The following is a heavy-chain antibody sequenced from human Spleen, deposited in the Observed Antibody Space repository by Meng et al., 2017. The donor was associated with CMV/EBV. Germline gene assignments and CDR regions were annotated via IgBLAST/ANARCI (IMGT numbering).Heavy chain of an antibody. CDR3: ARAGGLDYYYYGMDV. CDR2: IYSGGST. J-gene: IGHJ6*02. D-gene: IGHD3-10*01. Sequence: GGSLRLSCAASGFTVSNDYMNWVRQAPRKGLEWVSVIYSGGSTYYADSVKGRFTISRDNSKNTLYLQMNSLRAEDTAVHYCARAGGLDYYYYGMDVWGQGTTVTVSS. CDR1: GFTVSNDY. V-gene: IGHV3-66*02.